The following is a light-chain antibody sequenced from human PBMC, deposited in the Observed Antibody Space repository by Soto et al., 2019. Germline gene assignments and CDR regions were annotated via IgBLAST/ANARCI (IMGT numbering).Light chain of an antibody. V-gene: IGLV8-61*01. Sequence: QTVGTQEPSFSVSPGRTVTLTCGLSSGSVSTSYDPSWYQQTPGQATRTLIYNTNTRSSGVPDRFSGSILGNKAALTITGAQADDESDYYCVLYMGSGTWVFGGGTKLTVL. CDR1: SGSVSTSYD. CDR2: NTN. CDR3: VLYMGSGTWV. J-gene: IGLJ3*02.